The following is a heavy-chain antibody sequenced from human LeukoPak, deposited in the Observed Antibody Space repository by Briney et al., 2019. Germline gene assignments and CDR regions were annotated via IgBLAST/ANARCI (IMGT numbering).Heavy chain of an antibody. CDR1: GYTFTSYY. Sequence: GASVKVSCKASGYTFTSYYMHWVRQAPGQGLEWMGIINPSGGGTSYAQKFQGRVTMTRDTSTSTVYMELSSLRSEDTAVYYCARAHVDTAMVTGRFDYWGQGTLVTVSS. V-gene: IGHV1-46*01. D-gene: IGHD5-18*01. CDR3: ARAHVDTAMVTGRFDY. CDR2: INPSGGGT. J-gene: IGHJ4*02.